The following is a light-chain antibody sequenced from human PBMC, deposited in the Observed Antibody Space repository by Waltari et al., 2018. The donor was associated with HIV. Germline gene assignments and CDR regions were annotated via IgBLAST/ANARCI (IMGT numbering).Light chain of an antibody. Sequence: QSVLTQPPSVYGAPGQRVSISCTGGSSHIGEGYHVHLYQQLPGTAPKLLIYGSSTLPSGVPDRFSGSKSGPSTSLAIPWLQAADESDYYCQSYDSILSGVVFGGGTKLTVL. J-gene: IGLJ2*01. CDR1: SSHIGEGYH. CDR3: QSYDSILSGVV. CDR2: GSS. V-gene: IGLV1-40*01.